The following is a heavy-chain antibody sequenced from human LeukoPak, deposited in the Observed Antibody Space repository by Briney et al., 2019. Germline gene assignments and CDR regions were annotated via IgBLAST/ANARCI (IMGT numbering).Heavy chain of an antibody. D-gene: IGHD2-15*01. CDR1: GYTFTRYA. J-gene: IGHJ5*02. CDR3: ARVYCSGGSCYSFRFDP. CDR2: INTNTGNP. Sequence: ASVKVSCKASGYTFTRYAMNWMRQAPGPGLDWMGWINTNTGNPTYAQGFTGRFVFSLDTSVSTAYLQISSLKAEDTAVYYCARVYCSGGSCYSFRFDPWGQGTLVTVSS. V-gene: IGHV7-4-1*02.